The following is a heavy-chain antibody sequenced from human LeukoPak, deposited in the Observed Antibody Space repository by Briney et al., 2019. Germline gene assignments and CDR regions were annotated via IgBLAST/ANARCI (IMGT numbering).Heavy chain of an antibody. Sequence: GGSLRLSCAASGFTFSRYWMSWVRQAPGKGLEWVANIKQDGSEKYYVDSVKGRFTISRDNAKSSLYLQMNSLRAEDTAVYYCAREPPPSIYCSGGSCYSDYYGMDVWGQGTTVTVSS. CDR1: GFTFSRYW. D-gene: IGHD2-15*01. J-gene: IGHJ6*02. CDR2: IKQDGSEK. V-gene: IGHV3-7*01. CDR3: AREPPPSIYCSGGSCYSDYYGMDV.